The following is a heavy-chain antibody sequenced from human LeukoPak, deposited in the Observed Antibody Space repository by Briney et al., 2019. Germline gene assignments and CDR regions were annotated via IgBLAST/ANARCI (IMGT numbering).Heavy chain of an antibody. J-gene: IGHJ4*02. Sequence: PSETLSLTCTVSGGSISSSSYYWGWIRQPPGKGLEWIGSIYYSGSIYYNPSLKSRVTISVDTSKNQFSLKLSSVTAADTAVYYCARTGYDILTDYWGQGTLVTVSS. CDR3: ARTGYDILTDY. D-gene: IGHD3-9*01. V-gene: IGHV4-39*01. CDR2: IYYSGSI. CDR1: GGSISSSSYY.